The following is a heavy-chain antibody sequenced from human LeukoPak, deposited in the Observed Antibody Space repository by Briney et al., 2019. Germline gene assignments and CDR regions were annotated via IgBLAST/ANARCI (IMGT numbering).Heavy chain of an antibody. CDR3: ARDTPMVRGVGNWFDP. J-gene: IGHJ5*02. Sequence: SETLSLTCAVYGGSFSGYYWSWIRQPPGKGLEWIGEINHSGSTNYNPSLKSRVTISVDTSKNQFSLKLSSVTAADTAVYYCARDTPMVRGVGNWFDPWGQGTLVTVSS. V-gene: IGHV4-34*01. D-gene: IGHD3-10*01. CDR2: INHSGST. CDR1: GGSFSGYY.